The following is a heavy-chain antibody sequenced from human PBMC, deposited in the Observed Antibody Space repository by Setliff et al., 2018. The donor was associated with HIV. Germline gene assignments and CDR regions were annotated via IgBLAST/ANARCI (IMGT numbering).Heavy chain of an antibody. V-gene: IGHV3-23*01. CDR1: GFSFSDYG. CDR3: AKTYYFDNSGYCPAFDM. D-gene: IGHD3-22*01. CDR2: ISGSGSRT. Sequence: GEYLRLSCAASGFSFSDYGMSWVRQAQGKGLEWVSVISGSGSRTYYADSVKGRCTISRDNSKNTLYVQMNSLRAEDTAVYYCAKTYYFDNSGYCPAFDMWGQGTMVTVS. J-gene: IGHJ3*02.